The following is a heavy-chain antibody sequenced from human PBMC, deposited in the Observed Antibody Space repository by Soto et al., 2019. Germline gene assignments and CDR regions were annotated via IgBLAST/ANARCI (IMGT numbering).Heavy chain of an antibody. V-gene: IGHV3-23*01. J-gene: IGHJ5*01. Sequence: EVQLLESGGGFVQPGWSLRLSCESSGFTFRNFAMSWVRQAPGQGLEWVSSILGSGDSTYYADSVKGRFFISRDNSKNTLYLQMNSLRAEDTAIYYCAKDNPVGATPGWFDSWGQGTLVIVSS. CDR3: AKDNPVGATPGWFDS. CDR2: ILGSGDST. CDR1: GFTFRNFA. D-gene: IGHD1-26*01.